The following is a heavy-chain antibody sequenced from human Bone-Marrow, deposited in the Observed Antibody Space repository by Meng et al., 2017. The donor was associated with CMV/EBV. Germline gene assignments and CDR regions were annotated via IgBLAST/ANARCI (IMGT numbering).Heavy chain of an antibody. CDR3: AKGQGQLLWSGMDV. J-gene: IGHJ6*02. V-gene: IGHV3-7*01. CDR1: GFTFSHYW. D-gene: IGHD2-2*01. Sequence: GESLKIPCAASGFTFSHYWVNWVRQTPGKGLEWVASITQDGGDKHYLDSVKGRFTISRDNSKNTLYLQMNSLRAEDTAVYYCAKGQGQLLWSGMDVWGQGTTVTVSS. CDR2: ITQDGGDK.